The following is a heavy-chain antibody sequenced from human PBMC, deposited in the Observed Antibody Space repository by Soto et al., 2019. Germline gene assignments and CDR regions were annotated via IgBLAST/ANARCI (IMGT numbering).Heavy chain of an antibody. V-gene: IGHV3-30*03. Sequence: QVQLVESGGGVVQPGTSLRLTCAGSGFTFSRNGMHWVRQAPGKGLEWVALVSYDGTKKYYVDSVKGRFTISRDNSENTLYRQMNSLRAEDTAVYYCARWVGGCMSDNSGKYDSWGQGTLVTVSS. D-gene: IGHD3-22*01. CDR3: ARWVGGCMSDNSGKYDS. CDR2: VSYDGTKK. CDR1: GFTFSRNG. J-gene: IGHJ5*01.